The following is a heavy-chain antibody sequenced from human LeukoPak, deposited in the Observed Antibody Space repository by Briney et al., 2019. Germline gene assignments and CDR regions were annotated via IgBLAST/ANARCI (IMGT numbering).Heavy chain of an antibody. CDR3: AVETYYYGSGSYSIDY. J-gene: IGHJ4*02. V-gene: IGHV1-69*01. CDR1: GGTFSSYA. CDR2: IIPIFGTA. D-gene: IGHD3-10*01. Sequence: SVKVSCKASGGTFSSYAISWVRQAPGQGLERMGGIIPIFGTANYAQKFQGRVTITADESTSTAYMELSSLRSEDTAVYYCAVETYYYGSGSYSIDYWGQGTLVTVSS.